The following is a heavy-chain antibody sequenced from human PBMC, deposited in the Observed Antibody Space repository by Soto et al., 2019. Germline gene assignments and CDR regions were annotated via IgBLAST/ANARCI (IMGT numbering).Heavy chain of an antibody. Sequence: SETLSLTCTVSGGSISSYYWSWIRQPPRKGLEWIGYIYYSGSTNYNPSLKSRVTISVDTSKNQFSLKLSSVTAADTAVYYCARLQEWSYMDVWGKGTTVTVSS. CDR2: IYYSGST. CDR1: GGSISSYY. D-gene: IGHD2-8*01. J-gene: IGHJ6*03. CDR3: ARLQEWSYMDV. V-gene: IGHV4-59*08.